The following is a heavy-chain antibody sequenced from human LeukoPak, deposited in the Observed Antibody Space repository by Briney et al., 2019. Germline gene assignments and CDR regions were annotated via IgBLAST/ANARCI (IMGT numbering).Heavy chain of an antibody. Sequence: SETLSLTCTVSGGSISSSSYYWGWIRQPPGKGLEWIGSIYYSGSTYYNPSLKSRVTISVDTSKNQFSLKLSSVTAADTAVYYCARDSHIAVAGTWWGQGTLVTVSS. J-gene: IGHJ4*02. CDR1: GGSISSSSYY. CDR2: IYYSGST. CDR3: ARDSHIAVAGTW. D-gene: IGHD6-19*01. V-gene: IGHV4-39*07.